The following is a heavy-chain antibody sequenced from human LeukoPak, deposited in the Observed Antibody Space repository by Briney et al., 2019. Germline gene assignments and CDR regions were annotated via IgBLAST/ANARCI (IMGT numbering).Heavy chain of an antibody. CDR3: AREGYSYGSDWYFDL. J-gene: IGHJ2*01. CDR2: ISGSGGNT. Sequence: GGSLRPSCAASGFTFSSYAMSWVRLAPGKGLQWVSVISGSGGNTYYADSVRGRFTISRDNAKSSLFLQMDSLTAEDTAVYYCAREGYSYGSDWYFDLWGRGTLVSVSS. D-gene: IGHD5-18*01. V-gene: IGHV3-23*01. CDR1: GFTFSSYA.